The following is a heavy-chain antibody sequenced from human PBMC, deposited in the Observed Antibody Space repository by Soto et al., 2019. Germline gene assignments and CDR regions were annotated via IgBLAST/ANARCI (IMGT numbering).Heavy chain of an antibody. CDR1: GYTFTAYY. V-gene: IGHV1-2*02. D-gene: IGHD3-9*01. J-gene: IGHJ5*02. CDR2: INPNSGGT. Sequence: QVQLVQSGAEVKKPGASVKVSCKASGYTFTAYYIYWVRQAPGQGLEWMGWINPNSGGTNHAQKFQGRVTMTRDTSISTAYMELSRLRSDDTAAYYCAREGQYVRYFSPWGQGTLVTVSS. CDR3: AREGQYVRYFSP.